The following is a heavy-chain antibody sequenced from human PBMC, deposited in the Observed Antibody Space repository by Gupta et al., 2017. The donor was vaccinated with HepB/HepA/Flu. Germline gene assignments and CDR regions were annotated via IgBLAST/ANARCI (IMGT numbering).Heavy chain of an antibody. CDR1: GFYFSSFN. V-gene: IGHV3-48*02. Sequence: DVQLVDSGGTLVQPGGSHRVSCAAFGFYFSSFNMIWARQAPGKGLEWLSYISSTSDSLYYADSVKGRFYISRDNAKNSLYLQMNSLRDEDTAVYYCVRSTYHDFWSGSLPGAFDIWGRGTMVTVSS. J-gene: IGHJ3*02. CDR3: VRSTYHDFWSGSLPGAFDI. CDR2: ISSTSDSL. D-gene: IGHD3-3*01.